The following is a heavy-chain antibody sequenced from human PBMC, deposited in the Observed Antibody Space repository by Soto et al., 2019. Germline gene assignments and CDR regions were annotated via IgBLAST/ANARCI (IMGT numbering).Heavy chain of an antibody. CDR2: IYYSGST. CDR1: GGSISSSSYY. D-gene: IGHD3-10*01. J-gene: IGHJ5*02. Sequence: SETLSLTCTVSGGSISSSSYYWGWIRQPPGKGLEWIGSIYYSGSTYYNPSLKSRVTISVDTSKNQFSLKLSSVTAADTAVYYCASQSITMGQGGIGVWFDPWGQGTMVTVYS. V-gene: IGHV4-39*01. CDR3: ASQSITMGQGGIGVWFDP.